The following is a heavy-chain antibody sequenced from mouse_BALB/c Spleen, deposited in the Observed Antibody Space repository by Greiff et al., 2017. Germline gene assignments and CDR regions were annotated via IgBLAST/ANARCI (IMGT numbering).Heavy chain of an antibody. CDR3: ARRPGNGAMDY. D-gene: IGHD2-1*01. Sequence: EVMLVESGGGLVKPGGSLKLSCAASGFTFSSYAMSWVRQTPEKRLEWVATISSGGSYTYYPDSVKGRFTISRDNAKNTLYLQMSSLRSEDTAMYYCARRPGNGAMDYWGQGTSVTVSS. V-gene: IGHV5-9-1*01. J-gene: IGHJ4*01. CDR2: ISSGGSYT. CDR1: GFTFSSYA.